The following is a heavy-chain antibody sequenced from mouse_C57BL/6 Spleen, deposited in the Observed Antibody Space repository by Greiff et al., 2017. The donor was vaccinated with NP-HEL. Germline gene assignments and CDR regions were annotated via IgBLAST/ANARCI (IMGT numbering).Heavy chain of an antibody. Sequence: DVHLVESGGGLVKPGGSLKLSCAASGFTFSDYGMHWVRQAPEKGLEWVAYISSGSSTIYYADTVKGRFTISRDNAKNTLFLQMTSLRSEDTARYYDARGNDFDYWGQGTTLTVAS. CDR2: ISSGSSTI. J-gene: IGHJ2*01. CDR1: GFTFSDYG. V-gene: IGHV5-17*01. CDR3: ARGNDFDY. D-gene: IGHD2-1*01.